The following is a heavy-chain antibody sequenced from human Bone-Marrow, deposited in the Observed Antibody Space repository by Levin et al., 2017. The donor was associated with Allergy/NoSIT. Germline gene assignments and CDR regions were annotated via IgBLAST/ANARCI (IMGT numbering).Heavy chain of an antibody. V-gene: IGHV4-31*03. J-gene: IGHJ4*02. CDR3: ARASTFSATAPYDY. D-gene: IGHD5-12*01. Sequence: SETLSLTCTVSGGSISSGGYYWSWIRQHPGKGLEWIGYIYYSGSTYYNPSLKSRVTISVDTSKNQFSLKLSSVTAADTAVYYCARASTFSATAPYDYWGQGTLVTVSS. CDR1: GGSISSGGYY. CDR2: IYYSGST.